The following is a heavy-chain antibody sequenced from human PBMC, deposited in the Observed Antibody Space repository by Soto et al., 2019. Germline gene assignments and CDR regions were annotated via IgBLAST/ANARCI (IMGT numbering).Heavy chain of an antibody. CDR2: IYSDESGT. CDR1: GFTFSNFW. Sequence: GGSLRLSCAASGFTFSNFWMHWVRQAPGKGLVWVSRIYSDESGTMYADSVKGRFTISRDNAKNSLYLQMNSLRAEDTAVYYCARDLVDDAFDIWGQGTMVTVSS. D-gene: IGHD2-21*01. CDR3: ARDLVDDAFDI. V-gene: IGHV3-74*03. J-gene: IGHJ3*02.